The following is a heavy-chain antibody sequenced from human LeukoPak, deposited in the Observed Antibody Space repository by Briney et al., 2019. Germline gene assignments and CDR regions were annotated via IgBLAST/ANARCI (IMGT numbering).Heavy chain of an antibody. V-gene: IGHV4-4*07. CDR3: ARAGDYYGSSGYFDY. CDR2: IYTSGST. Sequence: PSETLSLTCTVSGGSISSYYWSWIRQPAGKGLEWIGRIYTSGSTNYNPSLKSRVTISVDKSKNQFSLKLSSVTAADTAVYYCARAGDYYGSSGYFDYWGQGTLVTVSS. CDR1: GGSISSYY. D-gene: IGHD3-22*01. J-gene: IGHJ4*02.